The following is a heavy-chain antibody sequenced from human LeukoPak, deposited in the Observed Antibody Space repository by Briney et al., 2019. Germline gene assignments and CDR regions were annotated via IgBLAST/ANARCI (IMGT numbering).Heavy chain of an antibody. V-gene: IGHV4-59*08. CDR1: GGSISSYY. D-gene: IGHD1-14*01. CDR3: ARQITGYYYYYMDV. J-gene: IGHJ6*03. Sequence: SDTLSLTCTVSGGSISSYYWSWIRQPPGKGLEWIGYIYYSGSTNYNPSLKSRVTISVDTSKNQFSPKLSSVTAADTAVYYCARQITGYYYYYMDVWGKGTTVTVSS. CDR2: IYYSGST.